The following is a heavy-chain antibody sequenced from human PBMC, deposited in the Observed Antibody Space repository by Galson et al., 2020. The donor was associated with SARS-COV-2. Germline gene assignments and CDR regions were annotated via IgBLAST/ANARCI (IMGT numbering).Heavy chain of an antibody. Sequence: SETLSLTCTVSGGSTSSINYYWGWIRQPPGKGLEWIGSINYSGSTHYNPSLKSRVTILVDTSKNQFSLKVSSVTAADTALYYCVRTYYSDSSGYEGGYFDYWGQGTLVSVSS. CDR2: INYSGST. V-gene: IGHV4-39*07. D-gene: IGHD3-22*01. CDR1: GGSTSSINYY. CDR3: VRTYYSDSSGYEGGYFDY. J-gene: IGHJ4*02.